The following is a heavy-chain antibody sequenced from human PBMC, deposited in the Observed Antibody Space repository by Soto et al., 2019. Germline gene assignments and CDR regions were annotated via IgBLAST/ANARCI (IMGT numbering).Heavy chain of an antibody. V-gene: IGHV3-48*01. CDR2: ISSSSSTI. CDR1: GFTFSSYS. J-gene: IGHJ4*02. D-gene: IGHD5-18*01. Sequence: PGGSLRLSCAASGFTFSSYSMNWVRQAPGKGLEWVSYISSSSSTIYYADSVKGRFTISRDNAKNSLYLQMNSLRAEDTAVYYGARDSGYSYGPLDYWGQRTPVTVSS. CDR3: ARDSGYSYGPLDY.